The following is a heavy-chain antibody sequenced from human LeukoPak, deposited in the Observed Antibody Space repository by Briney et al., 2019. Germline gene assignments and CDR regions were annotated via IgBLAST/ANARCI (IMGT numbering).Heavy chain of an antibody. CDR3: AKDTWQYYFDY. D-gene: IGHD3-16*01. J-gene: IGHJ4*02. CDR1: GFTFSSYA. V-gene: IGHV3-30*04. CDR2: ISYDGSNK. Sequence: GGSLRLSCAASGFTFSSYAMHWVRQAPGKGLEWVAVISYDGSNKYYADSVKGRFTISRDNSKNTLYLQMNSLRAEDTAVYYCAKDTWQYYFDYWGQGTLVTVSS.